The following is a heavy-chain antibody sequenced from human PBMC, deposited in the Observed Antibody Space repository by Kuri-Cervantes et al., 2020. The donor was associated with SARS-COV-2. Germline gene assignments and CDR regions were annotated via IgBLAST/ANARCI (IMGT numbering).Heavy chain of an antibody. D-gene: IGHD3-22*01. CDR2: INTNTGNP. J-gene: IGHJ4*02. Sequence: ASVKVSCKASGYTFTSYGISWVRQAPGQGLEWMGWINTNTGNPTYAQGFTGRLVFSLDTSVSTAYLQISSLKAEDTAVYYCARVMYYYDSSGYYYVGFDYWGQGTLVTVSS. V-gene: IGHV7-4-1*02. CDR3: ARVMYYYDSSGYYYVGFDY. CDR1: GYTFTSYG.